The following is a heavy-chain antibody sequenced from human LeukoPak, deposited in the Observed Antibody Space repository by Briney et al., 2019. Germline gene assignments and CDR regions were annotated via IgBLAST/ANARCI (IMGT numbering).Heavy chain of an antibody. CDR2: IWYDGSNA. CDR3: VKFPGRGAVIALDY. J-gene: IGHJ4*02. V-gene: IGHV3-30*02. D-gene: IGHD3-10*01. Sequence: PGGSLRLSCAASGFTFSNYGMHWVRQTPGKGLEWVTSIWYDGSNAYYADSVRGRFTISRANSKNTLYLQMNSLRAEDTAVYYCVKFPGRGAVIALDYWGQGTLVTVSS. CDR1: GFTFSNYG.